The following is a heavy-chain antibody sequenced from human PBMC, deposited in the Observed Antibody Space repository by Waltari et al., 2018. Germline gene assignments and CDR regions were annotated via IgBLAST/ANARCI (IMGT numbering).Heavy chain of an antibody. CDR2: VYHSGNT. Sequence: QVQLQESGPGLVKPSGTLSLICSVSGGSVNSREWWTWVRQPPGKGLEWIGEVYHSGNTNYNPSLKSRVTISVDKTRNRFSLKLTSVTAADTAVYYCVRRGEGTMVYNDAFDFWGLGTKVTVSS. D-gene: IGHD3-10*01. V-gene: IGHV4-4*02. CDR3: VRRGEGTMVYNDAFDF. CDR1: GGSVNSREW. J-gene: IGHJ3*01.